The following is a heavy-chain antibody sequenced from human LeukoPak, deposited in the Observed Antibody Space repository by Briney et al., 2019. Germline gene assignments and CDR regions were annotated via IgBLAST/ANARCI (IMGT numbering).Heavy chain of an antibody. CDR1: GGTFSSYA. CDR2: IIPIFGTA. J-gene: IGHJ4*02. Sequence: SVLDSCKASGGTFSSYAISWVRQAPGQGLEWMGGIIPIFGTANYAQKFQGRVTITADESTSTAYMELSSLRSEDTAVYYCARVVSGRYYFDYWGQGTRVTVSS. D-gene: IGHD3-3*01. CDR3: ARVVSGRYYFDY. V-gene: IGHV1-69*13.